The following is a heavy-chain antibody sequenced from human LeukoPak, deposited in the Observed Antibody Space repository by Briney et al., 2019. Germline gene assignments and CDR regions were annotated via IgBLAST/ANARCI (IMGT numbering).Heavy chain of an antibody. D-gene: IGHD6-13*01. CDR2: ILYDGRNK. CDR1: GFTFSSYG. CDR3: TRIPSSTSSWYYFDY. J-gene: IGHJ4*02. V-gene: IGHV3-33*01. Sequence: GGSLRLSCAVSGFTFSSYGMHWVRQAPGKGLEWVAVILYDGRNKYYADSVKGRFTISRDNSKNTLYLQMNSLRAEDTAVYYCTRIPSSTSSWYYFDYWGQGTLVTVSS.